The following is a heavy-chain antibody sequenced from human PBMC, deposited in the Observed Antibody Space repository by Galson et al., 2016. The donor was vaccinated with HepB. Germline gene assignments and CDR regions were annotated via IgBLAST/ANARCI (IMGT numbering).Heavy chain of an antibody. CDR3: AKARSRYGSDCIDY. D-gene: IGHD6-19*01. Sequence: SLRLSCAASGFSFSSYGMHWVRQAPGKGLEWLAVISYDGHNKYYGDSVKGRFTITRDNSNNALYLQVTSLSAEDTAVYYCAKARSRYGSDCIDYWGQGALVTVSS. CDR2: ISYDGHNK. V-gene: IGHV3-30*18. J-gene: IGHJ4*02. CDR1: GFSFSSYG.